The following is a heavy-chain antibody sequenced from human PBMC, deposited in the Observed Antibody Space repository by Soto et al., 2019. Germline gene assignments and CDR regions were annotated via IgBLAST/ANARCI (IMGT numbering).Heavy chain of an antibody. V-gene: IGHV4-4*07. CDR2: IYTSGST. Sequence: QVQLQESGPGLVKPSETLSLTCIVSGAAIDTYYWTWIRQPAGKGLEWIGRIYTSGSTDYNPSLKSRGTMSIDTSKNQFSLKLTSVTAADTALYYCARDFWGEGYFDYWGQGTMVTVSS. D-gene: IGHD7-27*01. CDR1: GAAIDTYY. CDR3: ARDFWGEGYFDY. J-gene: IGHJ4*02.